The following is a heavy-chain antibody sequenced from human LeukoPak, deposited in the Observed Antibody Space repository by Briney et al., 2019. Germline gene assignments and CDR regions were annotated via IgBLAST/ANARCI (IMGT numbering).Heavy chain of an antibody. J-gene: IGHJ4*02. CDR2: ISGYGGST. CDR3: AKTRGYYDSSGYNYYFDY. V-gene: IGHV3-23*01. Sequence: PGGSLRLSCAASGFTFSTYTMSWVRQAPGKGLEWVSAISGYGGSTFYADSVKGRFTISRDNSKNTLYLQMNSLRAEDTAVYYCAKTRGYYDSSGYNYYFDYWGQGTLVTVSS. CDR1: GFTFSTYT. D-gene: IGHD3-22*01.